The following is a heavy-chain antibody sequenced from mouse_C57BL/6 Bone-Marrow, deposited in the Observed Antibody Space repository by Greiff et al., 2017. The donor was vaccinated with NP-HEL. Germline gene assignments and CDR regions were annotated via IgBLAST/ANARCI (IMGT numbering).Heavy chain of an antibody. CDR1: GFTFSSYG. Sequence: EVQLVESGGDLVKPGGSLKLSCAASGFTFSSYGMSWVRQTPDKRLEWVATISSGGSYTYYPDSVKGRFTISRDNAKNTLYLQMSSLKSEDTAMYYCARRTMVTTYFDYWGQGTTLTVSS. V-gene: IGHV5-6*01. CDR2: ISSGGSYT. J-gene: IGHJ2*01. CDR3: ARRTMVTTYFDY. D-gene: IGHD2-2*01.